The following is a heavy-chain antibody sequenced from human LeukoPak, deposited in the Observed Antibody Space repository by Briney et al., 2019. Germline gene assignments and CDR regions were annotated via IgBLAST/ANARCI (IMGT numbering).Heavy chain of an antibody. CDR3: ARGLSSSWSDY. CDR1: GFTFDDYG. Sequence: GGSLRLSCAASGFTFDDYGMSWVRQAPGKGLEWVSGINWNGGSTGYADSVKGRFTISRDNAKNSLYLQMNSLRAEDTALYHCARGLSSSWSDYWGQGTLVTVSS. CDR2: INWNGGST. J-gene: IGHJ4*02. D-gene: IGHD6-13*01. V-gene: IGHV3-20*01.